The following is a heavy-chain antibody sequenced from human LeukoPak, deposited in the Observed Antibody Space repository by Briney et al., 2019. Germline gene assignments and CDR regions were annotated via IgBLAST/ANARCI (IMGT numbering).Heavy chain of an antibody. J-gene: IGHJ4*02. CDR2: IYISGST. Sequence: SETLSLTCTVSGGSISSYYWSWIRQPAGKGLEWIGRIYISGSTNYNPSLKSRVTMSVDTSKKQISLKLSSVTAADTAVYYCARELYYYDNSGFDYWGQGTLVTVSS. D-gene: IGHD3-22*01. CDR3: ARELYYYDNSGFDY. CDR1: GGSISSYY. V-gene: IGHV4-4*07.